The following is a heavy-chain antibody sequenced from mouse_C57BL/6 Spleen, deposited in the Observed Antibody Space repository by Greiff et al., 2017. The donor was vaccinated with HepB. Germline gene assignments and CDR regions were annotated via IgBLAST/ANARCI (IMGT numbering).Heavy chain of an antibody. D-gene: IGHD6-1*01. J-gene: IGHJ3*01. V-gene: IGHV5-17*01. CDR2: ISSGSSTI. CDR1: GFTFSDYG. Sequence: EVQLVESGGGLVKPGGSLKLSCAASGFTFSDYGMHWVRQAPEKGLEWVAYISSGSSTIYYADTVKGRFTISRDNAKNTLFLQMTSLRSEDTAMYYCARADNFAYWGQGTLVTVSA. CDR3: ARADNFAY.